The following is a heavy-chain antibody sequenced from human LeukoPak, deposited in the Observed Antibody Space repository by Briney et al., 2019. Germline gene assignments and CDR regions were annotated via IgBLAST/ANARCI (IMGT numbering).Heavy chain of an antibody. CDR3: AKGRIAARRAPYYYYYMDV. Sequence: GGSLRLSCAASGFTLSSYGMHWVRQAPGKGLEWVAVIWYDGSNKYYADSVKGRFTISRDNSKNALYLQMNSLRAEDTAVYYCAKGRIAARRAPYYYYYMDVWGKGTMVTVSS. J-gene: IGHJ6*03. D-gene: IGHD6-6*01. CDR2: IWYDGSNK. CDR1: GFTLSSYG. V-gene: IGHV3-33*06.